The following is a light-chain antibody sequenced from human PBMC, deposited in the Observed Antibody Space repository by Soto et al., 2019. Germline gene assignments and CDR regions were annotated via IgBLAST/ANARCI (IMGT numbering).Light chain of an antibody. V-gene: IGKV3-20*01. CDR2: GAS. CDR1: QSVSSSY. Sequence: EIVLTQSPGPLSLSPGERATLSCRASQSVSSSYLAWYQQKPGQAPRLLIYGASSRATGIPDRFSGSGSGTDFTLTISRLEPEDFAVYYCQQYGSSRWTFGQGTKWIS. J-gene: IGKJ1*01. CDR3: QQYGSSRWT.